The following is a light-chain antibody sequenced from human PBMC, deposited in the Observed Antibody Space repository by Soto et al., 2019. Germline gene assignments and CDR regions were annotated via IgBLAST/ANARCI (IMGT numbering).Light chain of an antibody. CDR3: SSYSISTAYL. CDR1: SSNLGTHT. CDR2: STN. J-gene: IGLJ1*01. V-gene: IGLV1-44*01. Sequence: QSVLTQPPSASETPGQRVTISCSGSSSNLGTHTVNWYQQVPGTAPKLLIYSTNQRPSGVPDRISGSKSGTSASLAISGLQSDDEADYFCSSYSISTAYLFGTGTKLTVL.